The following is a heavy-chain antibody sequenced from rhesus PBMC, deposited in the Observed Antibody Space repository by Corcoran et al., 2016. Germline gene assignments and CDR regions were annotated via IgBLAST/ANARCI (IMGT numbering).Heavy chain of an antibody. D-gene: IGHD6-31*01. CDR3: AGIGTFDV. CDR1: GGSIGRGID. CDR2: IHGSSGIT. Sequence: QVQLQESGPAVVKLSETLSLTCAVPGGSIGRGIDWSGIGQPPGQGLGWIGYIHGSSGITTYNPSLKSRITISKDTSKHQFSLKLSSMTAADTAVYYCAGIGTFDVWGPGVLVTVSS. V-gene: IGHV4S7*01. J-gene: IGHJ5-1*01.